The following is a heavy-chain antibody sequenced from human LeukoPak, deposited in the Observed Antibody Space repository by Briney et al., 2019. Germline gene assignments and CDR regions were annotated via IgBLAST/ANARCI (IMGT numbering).Heavy chain of an antibody. Sequence: MASETLSLTCTVSGGSISSYYWSWIRQPPGKGLEWIGYIYYSGSTNYNPSLKSRVTISVDTSKNQFSLKLSSVTAADTAVYYCAREEGTVTDHYYYMDVWGKGTTVTVSS. D-gene: IGHD4-11*01. CDR3: AREEGTVTDHYYYMDV. V-gene: IGHV4-59*01. J-gene: IGHJ6*03. CDR2: IYYSGST. CDR1: GGSISSYY.